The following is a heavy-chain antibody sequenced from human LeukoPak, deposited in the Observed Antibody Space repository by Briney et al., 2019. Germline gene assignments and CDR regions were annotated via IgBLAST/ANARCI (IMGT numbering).Heavy chain of an antibody. Sequence: SVKVSCTASGGTFSSYAISWVRQAPGQGLEWMGGIIPIFGTANYAQKFQGRVTITTDESTSTAYMELSSLRSEDTAVYYCARSQYYDFWSGYSPPYYYYMDVWGKGTTVTVSS. CDR2: IIPIFGTA. D-gene: IGHD3-3*01. CDR1: GGTFSSYA. V-gene: IGHV1-69*05. J-gene: IGHJ6*03. CDR3: ARSQYYDFWSGYSPPYYYYMDV.